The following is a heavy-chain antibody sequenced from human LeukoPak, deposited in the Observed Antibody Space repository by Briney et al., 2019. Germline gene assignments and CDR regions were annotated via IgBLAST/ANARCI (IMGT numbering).Heavy chain of an antibody. J-gene: IGHJ5*01. D-gene: IGHD3-3*01. CDR1: GFTFSNYY. Sequence: GGSLRLSCTTSGFTFSNYYFSWVRQAPGKGLEWAANIKQDGSEKMYVDSVKGRFTLSRDNAKNSLSLQMNSLRAEDTAVYYCARDFSEGFWSGYFDFWGQGILVTVSS. CDR3: ARDFSEGFWSGYFDF. CDR2: IKQDGSEK. V-gene: IGHV3-7*01.